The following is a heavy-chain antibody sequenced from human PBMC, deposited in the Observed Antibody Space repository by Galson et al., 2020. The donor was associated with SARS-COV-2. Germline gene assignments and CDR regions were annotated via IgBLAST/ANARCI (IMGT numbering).Heavy chain of an antibody. Sequence: TGGSLRLSCAASGFTFNNYWMHWVRQTPGKELVWVSRINTDGSHTNYADSVKGRFTISRDNAKNTLYLQMNSLRAEDTAVYFCVREETGTAWYFVSWGQGTLGAGSS. CDR1: GFTFNNYW. D-gene: IGHD2-21*02. CDR3: VREETGTAWYFVS. CDR2: INTDGSHT. J-gene: IGHJ4*02. V-gene: IGHV3-74*01.